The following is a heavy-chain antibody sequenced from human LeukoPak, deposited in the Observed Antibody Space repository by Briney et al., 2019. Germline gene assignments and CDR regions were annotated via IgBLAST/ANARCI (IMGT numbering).Heavy chain of an antibody. CDR2: IYNDGST. Sequence: GGSLRLSCAASGFTVSSKYMSWVWQAPGKGLEWVSVIYNDGSTYYGDSVKGRFTISRDNSKNKLYLQMNSLRAEDTAVYYCARVTFGVTAAHYWGQGTLVTVSS. D-gene: IGHD2/OR15-2a*01. CDR1: GFTVSSKY. CDR3: ARVTFGVTAAHY. J-gene: IGHJ4*02. V-gene: IGHV3-53*01.